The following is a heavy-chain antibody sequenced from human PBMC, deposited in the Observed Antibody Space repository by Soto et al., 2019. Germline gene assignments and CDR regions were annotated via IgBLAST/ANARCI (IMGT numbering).Heavy chain of an antibody. CDR2: ISAYNGNT. Sequence: ALVKVSCKASGYTFTNYGISWVLRAPGQGLEWMGWISAYNGNTNYAQKLQGRVTMTTDTSTSTAYMELRSLRSDDTAVYYCARAYETDSYYFDCWGQGTLVSVSS. CDR1: GYTFTNYG. V-gene: IGHV1-18*01. D-gene: IGHD5-12*01. CDR3: ARAYETDSYYFDC. J-gene: IGHJ4*02.